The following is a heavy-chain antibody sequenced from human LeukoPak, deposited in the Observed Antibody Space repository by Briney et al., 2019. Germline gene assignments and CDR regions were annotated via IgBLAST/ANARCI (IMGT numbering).Heavy chain of an antibody. J-gene: IGHJ4*02. CDR2: IYPYYPDP. V-gene: IGHV5-51*01. CDR1: GYSFMCHW. D-gene: IGHD6-6*01. Sequence: GESLKISRKGSGYSFMCHWIAWVRQIPGKGLEWRGFIYPYYPDPRYSPYFQGQVTNSAGKSINTAYIQWSSLKASDAAMYYCARRPLFSSSSGLDHWGQGTLVTVSS. CDR3: ARRPLFSSSSGLDH.